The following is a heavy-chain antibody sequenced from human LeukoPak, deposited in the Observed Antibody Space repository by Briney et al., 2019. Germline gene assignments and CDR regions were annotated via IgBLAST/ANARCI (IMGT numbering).Heavy chain of an antibody. Sequence: GGSLRLSCAASGFTFSSYGMSWVRQAPGKGLEWVSGISGSGGSTYYADSVKGRFTISRDNSKNTLYLQMNSLRAEDTAVYYCAKGQYCSSTSCYGMAWFDPWGQGTLVTVSS. CDR3: AKGQYCSSTSCYGMAWFDP. V-gene: IGHV3-23*01. D-gene: IGHD2-2*01. CDR1: GFTFSSYG. CDR2: ISGSGGST. J-gene: IGHJ5*02.